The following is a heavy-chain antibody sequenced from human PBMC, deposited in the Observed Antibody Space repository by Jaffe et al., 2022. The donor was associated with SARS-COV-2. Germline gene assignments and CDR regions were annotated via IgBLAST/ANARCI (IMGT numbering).Heavy chain of an antibody. J-gene: IGHJ4*02. CDR1: GFTFSRYS. CDR3: ARTGIPAAGTNFDY. V-gene: IGHV3-48*01. Sequence: EVQLVESGGGLVQPGGSLRLSCAASGFTFSRYSMNWVRQAPGKGLEWVSYISSSSSTIYYADSVKGRFTISRDNAKNSLYLQMNSLRAEDTAVYYCARTGIPAAGTNFDYWGQGTLVTVSS. D-gene: IGHD6-13*01. CDR2: ISSSSSTI.